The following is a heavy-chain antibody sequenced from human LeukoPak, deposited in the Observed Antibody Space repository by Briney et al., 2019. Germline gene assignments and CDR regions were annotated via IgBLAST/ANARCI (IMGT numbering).Heavy chain of an antibody. Sequence: GGSLRLSRAASGFTFSNYNMNWVRQAPGKGLEWVSSISSSSSYIYYADSVKGRFTISRDNAKNSLYLQMNSLRAEDTAVYYCASGIAVAGTGAFDIWGQGTMVTVSS. CDR2: ISSSSSYI. CDR3: ASGIAVAGTGAFDI. V-gene: IGHV3-21*01. CDR1: GFTFSNYN. J-gene: IGHJ3*02. D-gene: IGHD6-19*01.